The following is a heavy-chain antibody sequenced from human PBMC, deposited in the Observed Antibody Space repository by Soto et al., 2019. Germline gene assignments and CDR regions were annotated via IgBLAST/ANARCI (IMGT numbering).Heavy chain of an antibody. Sequence: QVQLQQWGAGLLKPSETLSLTCAVYGGSFSGYYWSWIRQPPGKGLEWIGEINHSGSTNYNPSLKSRVTISVDTSKNQCALKLSSVTAADTAVYYCARGNGDQNDWGQGTLVTVSS. CDR2: INHSGST. V-gene: IGHV4-34*01. CDR1: GGSFSGYY. J-gene: IGHJ4*02. D-gene: IGHD4-17*01. CDR3: ARGNGDQND.